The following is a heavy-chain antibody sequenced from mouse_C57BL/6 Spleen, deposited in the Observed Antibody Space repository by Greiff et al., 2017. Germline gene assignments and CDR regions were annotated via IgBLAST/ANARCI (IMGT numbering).Heavy chain of an antibody. J-gene: IGHJ4*01. CDR2: ISSGGDYI. V-gene: IGHV5-9-1*02. D-gene: IGHD1-2*01. CDR3: TRDHCYGAMDY. CDR1: GFTFSSYA. Sequence: EVMLVESGEGLVKPGGSLKLSCAASGFTFSSYAMSWVRQTPEKRLEWVAYISSGGDYIYYADPVKGRFTISRDNARNTLYLQMSSLKSEDTAMYYCTRDHCYGAMDYWGQGTSVTGSS.